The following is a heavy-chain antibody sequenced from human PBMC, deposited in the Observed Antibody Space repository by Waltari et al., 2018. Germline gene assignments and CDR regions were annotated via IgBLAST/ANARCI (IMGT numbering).Heavy chain of an antibody. J-gene: IGHJ4*02. Sequence: EVQLVESGGGLVKPGGSLRLSCAASGFTFSDYTMSWVRQTPGKGLELVSSMSSSSSFIYYADSVKGRFTISRDNAKNSLFLQMNSLRAEDTSVYYCVRSDYGDYVGGYYWGQGTVVTVSS. CDR3: VRSDYGDYVGGYY. V-gene: IGHV3-21*01. CDR1: GFTFSDYT. CDR2: MSSSSSFI. D-gene: IGHD4-17*01.